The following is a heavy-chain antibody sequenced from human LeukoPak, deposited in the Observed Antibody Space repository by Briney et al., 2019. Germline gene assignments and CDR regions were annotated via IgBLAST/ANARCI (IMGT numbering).Heavy chain of an antibody. CDR2: INHNGRT. D-gene: IGHD4-23*01. CDR3: AGGRWPHPIDY. V-gene: IGHV4-34*01. CDR1: GKSFSIYY. Sequence: PSETLSLTCAVYGKSFSIYYWTWIRQPPGKGPEWIGEINHNGRTNYNPSLESRVTISEDMSKNQISLKLSSVTAADTAVYYCAGGRWPHPIDYWGQGTLVTVSS. J-gene: IGHJ4*02.